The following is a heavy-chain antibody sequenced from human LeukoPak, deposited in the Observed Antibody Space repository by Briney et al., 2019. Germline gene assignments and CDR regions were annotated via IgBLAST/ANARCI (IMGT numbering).Heavy chain of an antibody. V-gene: IGHV1-3*01. CDR2: INAGNGNT. CDR3: ARRRYYDSSGVYYFDY. Sequence: ASVKVSCKASGYTFTSYAMHWVRQAPGQRLEWMGWINAGNGNTRYSQKFQGRVTITRDTSASTAYMELSSLRSEDTAVYYCARRRYYDSSGVYYFDYWGQGTLVTVSS. CDR1: GYTFTSYA. J-gene: IGHJ4*02. D-gene: IGHD3-22*01.